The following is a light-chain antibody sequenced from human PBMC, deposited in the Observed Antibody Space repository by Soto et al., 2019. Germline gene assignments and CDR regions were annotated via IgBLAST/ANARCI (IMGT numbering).Light chain of an antibody. Sequence: QSALAQPASVSGSPGQSITISCTGTSSGVGGYNYVSWYQQHPGKAPKLMIYEVSNRPSGVSIRFSGSKSGNTASLTISGLQAEDEADYYCSSYTSSTSLDVFGTGTKVTVL. V-gene: IGLV2-14*01. J-gene: IGLJ1*01. CDR1: SSGVGGYNY. CDR2: EVS. CDR3: SSYTSSTSLDV.